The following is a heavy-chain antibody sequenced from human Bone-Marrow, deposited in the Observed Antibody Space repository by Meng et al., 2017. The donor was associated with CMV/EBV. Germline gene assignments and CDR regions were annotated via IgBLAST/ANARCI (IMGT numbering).Heavy chain of an antibody. CDR3: ARDLSITLVRGVAR. D-gene: IGHD3-10*01. Sequence: SETLSLTCAVYGGSFSGYYWSWIRQPPGKGLEWIGEINHSGSTNYNPSLKSRVTISVDTSKNQFSLKLSSVTAADTAMYYCARDLSITLVRGVARWGQGTLVTVSS. CDR2: INHSGST. CDR1: GGSFSGYY. V-gene: IGHV4-34*01. J-gene: IGHJ4*02.